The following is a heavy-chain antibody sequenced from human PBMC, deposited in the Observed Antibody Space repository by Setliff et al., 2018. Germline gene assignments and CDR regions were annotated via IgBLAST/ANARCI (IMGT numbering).Heavy chain of an antibody. D-gene: IGHD6-19*01. CDR3: AREGSGVSFDY. CDR1: GYTFTSYD. CDR2: MNPNSGNT. J-gene: IGHJ4*02. Sequence: ASVKVSCKASGYTFTSYDINWVRRATGQGLEWMGWMNPNSGNTGYAQKFQGRVTITADESTSTAYMELSSLRSEDTAVYYCAREGSGVSFDYWGQGTLVTVS. V-gene: IGHV1-8*03.